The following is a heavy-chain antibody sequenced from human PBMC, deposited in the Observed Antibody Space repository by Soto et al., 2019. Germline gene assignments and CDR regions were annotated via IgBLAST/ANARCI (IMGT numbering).Heavy chain of an antibody. Sequence: ASVKVSCKASGYTFTSYGISWARQAPGQGLEWMGWISAYNGNTNYAQKLQGRVTMTTDTSTSTAYMELRSLRSDDTAVYYCARDTVDTAMPHYFDYWGQGTLVTVSS. J-gene: IGHJ4*02. CDR3: ARDTVDTAMPHYFDY. V-gene: IGHV1-18*04. CDR2: ISAYNGNT. D-gene: IGHD5-18*01. CDR1: GYTFTSYG.